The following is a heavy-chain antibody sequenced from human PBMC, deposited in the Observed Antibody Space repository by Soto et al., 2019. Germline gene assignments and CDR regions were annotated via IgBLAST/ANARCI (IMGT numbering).Heavy chain of an antibody. CDR3: TKTPRSYYYYMDV. J-gene: IGHJ6*03. Sequence: EVQVLESGGGLVQPGGSLRLSCVASGFTFSTYAMNWVRQAPGKGLEWVSGISGSGSDRYYADSVRGRFTISGDNSNNTLNLQMDSLRAEDTAIYYCTKTPRSYYYYMDVWGKGTTVTVSS. D-gene: IGHD3-10*01. CDR2: ISGSGSDR. V-gene: IGHV3-23*01. CDR1: GFTFSTYA.